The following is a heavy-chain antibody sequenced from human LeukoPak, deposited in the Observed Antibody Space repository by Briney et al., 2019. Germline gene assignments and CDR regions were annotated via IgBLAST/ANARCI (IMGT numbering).Heavy chain of an antibody. D-gene: IGHD6-13*01. CDR2: FDPEDGET. V-gene: IGHV1-24*01. CDR1: GYTLTELS. CDR3: TTLSWCDRVNYFDY. Sequence: ASVKVSCKVSGYTLTELSMHWVRQAPGKGLEWMGGFDPEDGETIYAQKFQGRVTMTEDTSTDTAYMELSSLRSEDTAIYYCTTLSWCDRVNYFDYWGQGTLVTVSS. J-gene: IGHJ4*02.